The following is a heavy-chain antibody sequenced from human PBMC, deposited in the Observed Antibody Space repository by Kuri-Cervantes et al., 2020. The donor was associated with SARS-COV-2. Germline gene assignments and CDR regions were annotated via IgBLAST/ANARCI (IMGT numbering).Heavy chain of an antibody. CDR1: GYTFTGYY. V-gene: IGHV1-2*04. CDR2: INPNSGGT. J-gene: IGHJ3*02. D-gene: IGHD3-22*01. CDR3: ARSTPSRRLVVVSQGGAFDI. Sequence: ASVKVSCKASGYTFTGYYMHWVRQAPGQGLEWMGWINPNSGGTNYAQKFQGWVTMTRDTSISTVYMELSRPRSDDTAVYYCARSTPSRRLVVVSQGGAFDIWGQGTMVTVSS.